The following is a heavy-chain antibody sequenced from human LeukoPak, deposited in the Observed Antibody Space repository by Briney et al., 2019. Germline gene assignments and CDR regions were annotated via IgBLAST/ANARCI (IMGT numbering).Heavy chain of an antibody. J-gene: IGHJ3*02. V-gene: IGHV4-34*01. D-gene: IGHD2-2*01. CDR1: GGSFSGYY. Sequence: ASETLSLTCAVYGGSFSGYYWSWIRQPPGKGLEWIGEINHSGSTNYNPSLKSRVTISVDTSKNQFSLKLSSVTAADTAVYYCARAPPGDIVVVPAANDAFDIWGQGTMVTVSS. CDR3: ARAPPGDIVVVPAANDAFDI. CDR2: INHSGST.